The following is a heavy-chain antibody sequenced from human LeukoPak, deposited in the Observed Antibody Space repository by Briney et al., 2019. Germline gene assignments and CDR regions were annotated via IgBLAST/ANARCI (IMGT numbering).Heavy chain of an antibody. CDR3: ARGFGYGDYVRPWSFDY. V-gene: IGHV1-46*01. CDR2: INPSGGST. D-gene: IGHD4-17*01. CDR1: GYTFTSYY. J-gene: IGHJ4*02. Sequence: ASVKVSCKASGYTFTSYYMHWVRQASGQGLEWMGIINPSGGSTSYAQKFQGRVTMTRDTSTSTVYMELSSLRSEDTAVYYCARGFGYGDYVRPWSFDYWGQGTLVTVSS.